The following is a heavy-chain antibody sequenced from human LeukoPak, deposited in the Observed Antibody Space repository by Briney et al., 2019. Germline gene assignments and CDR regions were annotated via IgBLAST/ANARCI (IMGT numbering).Heavy chain of an antibody. CDR2: ISGSGSST. CDR3: ANQSDTAMVYAY. D-gene: IGHD5-18*01. Sequence: TGGSLRLSCAASGFTFSSYAMSWVRQAPGQGLDCVSGISGSGSSTYYADPVKGRFTISRDNSKNTLNLQMHSLRAGDTAVYYCANQSDTAMVYAYGGEGTLVTVPS. V-gene: IGHV3-23*01. J-gene: IGHJ4*02. CDR1: GFTFSSYA.